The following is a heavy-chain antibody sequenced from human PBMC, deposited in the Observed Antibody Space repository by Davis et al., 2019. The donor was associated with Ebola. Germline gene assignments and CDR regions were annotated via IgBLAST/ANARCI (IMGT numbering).Heavy chain of an antibody. J-gene: IGHJ6*02. CDR2: ISSSSSYI. CDR1: GFTFSSYA. CDR3: ARGGMYSSGWSYGMDV. V-gene: IGHV3-21*01. D-gene: IGHD6-19*01. Sequence: GESLKISCAASGFTFSSYAMSWVRQAPGKGLEWVSSISSSSSYIYYADSVKGRFTISRDNAKNSLYLQMNSLRAEDTAVYYCARGGMYSSGWSYGMDVWGQGTTVTVSS.